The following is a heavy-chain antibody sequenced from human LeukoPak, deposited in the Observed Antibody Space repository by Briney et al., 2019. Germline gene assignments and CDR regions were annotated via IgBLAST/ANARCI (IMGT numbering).Heavy chain of an antibody. Sequence: PSETLSLTCTVSGGSISSYYWSWIRQPPGKGLEWIGYIYYSGSTNYNPSLKSRVTISVDTSKNQFSLKLSSVTAADTAVYYCARGNYGSGYYYGMDVWGQGTTVTVSS. CDR2: IYYSGST. D-gene: IGHD3-10*01. V-gene: IGHV4-59*01. CDR3: ARGNYGSGYYYGMDV. CDR1: GGSISSYY. J-gene: IGHJ6*02.